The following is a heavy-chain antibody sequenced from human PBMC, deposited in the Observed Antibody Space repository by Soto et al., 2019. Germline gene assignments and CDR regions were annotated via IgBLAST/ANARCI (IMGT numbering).Heavy chain of an antibody. Sequence: GGSLRLSCAASGFTFSSYWMSWVRQAPGKGLEWVANIKQDGSEKYYVDSVKGRFTISRDNAKNSLYLQMNSLRAEDTAVYYCARDMLGVLLWFGGVDIWGQGTMVPVSS. V-gene: IGHV3-7*01. CDR3: ARDMLGVLLWFGGVDI. J-gene: IGHJ3*02. D-gene: IGHD3-10*01. CDR1: GFTFSSYW. CDR2: IKQDGSEK.